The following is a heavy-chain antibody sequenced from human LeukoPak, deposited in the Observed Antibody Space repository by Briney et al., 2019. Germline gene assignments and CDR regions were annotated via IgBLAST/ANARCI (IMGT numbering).Heavy chain of an antibody. CDR3: ARPVYDFWSGYYDGDDY. J-gene: IGHJ4*02. Sequence: NPSETLSLTCTVSGGSISSSSYYWGWIRQPPGKGLEWIGSIYYSGSTYYNPSLKSRVTISVDTSKNQFSLKLSSVTAADTAVYYCARPVYDFWSGYYDGDDYWGQGTLVTVSS. V-gene: IGHV4-39*01. CDR1: GGSISSSSYY. CDR2: IYYSGST. D-gene: IGHD3-3*01.